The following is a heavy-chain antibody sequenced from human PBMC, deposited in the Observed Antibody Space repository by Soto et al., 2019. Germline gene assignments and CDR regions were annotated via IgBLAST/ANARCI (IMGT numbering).Heavy chain of an antibody. V-gene: IGHV3-23*01. D-gene: IGHD3-3*01. CDR1: GFTFASYA. CDR3: AKEATVLRFLPPHGMDV. J-gene: IGHJ6*02. Sequence: EVQLLESGGGSVQPGGSLRLSCAASGFTFASYAMNWVRQVPGKGLEWVSSISDSGHNTYYTDSVRGRFTISRDNSKNSLFLQMNTLRAEDTAVYYCAKEATVLRFLPPHGMDVWGQGTTVTVSS. CDR2: ISDSGHNT.